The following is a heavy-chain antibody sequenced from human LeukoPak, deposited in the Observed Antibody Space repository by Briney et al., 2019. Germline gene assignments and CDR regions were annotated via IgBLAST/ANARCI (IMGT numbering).Heavy chain of an antibody. D-gene: IGHD5-18*01. J-gene: IGHJ4*02. CDR3: ARVYTYGYFLNDY. V-gene: IGHV3-48*01. CDR1: GFIFSNYN. Sequence: PGGSLRLSCAASGFIFSNYNMNWVRQAPGKGLEWVSYISSSSSTIYYADSVKGRFTISRDNAKNSLYLQMNSLRAEDTAVYYCARVYTYGYFLNDYWGQGTLVTVSS. CDR2: ISSSSSTI.